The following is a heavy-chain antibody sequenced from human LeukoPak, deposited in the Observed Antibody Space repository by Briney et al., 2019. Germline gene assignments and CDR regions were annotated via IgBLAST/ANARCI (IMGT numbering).Heavy chain of an antibody. CDR2: IYYSGST. V-gene: IGHV4-59*01. D-gene: IGHD3-3*01. CDR3: ARKSYYDFWSGRTYYMDV. CDR1: GGSISSYY. Sequence: SETLSLTCTVSGGSISSYYWSWIRQPPGKGLEWIGYIYYSGSTNYNPSLKSRVTISVDTSKNQFSLKLSSVTAADTAVYYCARKSYYDFWSGRTYYMDVWGKGTMVTVSS. J-gene: IGHJ6*03.